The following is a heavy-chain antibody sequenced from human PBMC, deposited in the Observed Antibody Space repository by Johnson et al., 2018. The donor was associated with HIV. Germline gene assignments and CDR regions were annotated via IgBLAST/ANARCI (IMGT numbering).Heavy chain of an antibody. CDR3: EKPYYYDSSDAFDI. D-gene: IGHD3-22*01. Sequence: VQLVESGGGLVQPGRSLRLSCAASGFTFDDFAMHWVRQAPGKGLEWVSGISWDSGSIVYADSVKGRFTISRDNAKNSLYLQMNSLRAEDTALYYCEKPYYYDSSDAFDIWGQGTMVTVSS. CDR1: GFTFDDFA. CDR2: ISWDSGSI. J-gene: IGHJ3*02. V-gene: IGHV3-9*01.